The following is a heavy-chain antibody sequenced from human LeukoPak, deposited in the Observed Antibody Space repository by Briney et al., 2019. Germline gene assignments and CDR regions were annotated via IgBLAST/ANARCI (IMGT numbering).Heavy chain of an antibody. J-gene: IGHJ4*02. Sequence: PSETLSLTCTVSGGSISSGGYYWSWIRQHPGKGLEWIGYIYYSGSTYYNPSLKSRVTISVDTSKNQFSLKLSSVTAADTAVYYCARGSERQQLVLYDYWGQGTLVTVSS. V-gene: IGHV4-31*03. CDR2: IYYSGST. D-gene: IGHD6-13*01. CDR1: GGSISSGGYY. CDR3: ARGSERQQLVLYDY.